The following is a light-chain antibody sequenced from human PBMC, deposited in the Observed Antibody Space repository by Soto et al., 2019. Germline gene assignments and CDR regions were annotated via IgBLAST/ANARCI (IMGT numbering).Light chain of an antibody. CDR3: QQSSSFPWT. V-gene: IGKV1-5*01. CDR2: DVS. Sequence: DIHVTPSRSTLSASVGDRVRITCRASQNISSQLAWDQLRTGKAPNLRMFDVSRLESGAPSRFSGSGSGTEFTLTISSLHPDDFATYSCQQSSSFPWTFGQGTKVDIK. J-gene: IGKJ1*01. CDR1: QNISSQ.